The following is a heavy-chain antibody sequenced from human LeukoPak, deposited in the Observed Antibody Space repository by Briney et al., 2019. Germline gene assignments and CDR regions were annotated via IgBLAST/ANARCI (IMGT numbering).Heavy chain of an antibody. V-gene: IGHV4-61*02. CDR2: IYTSGST. CDR1: GGSISSSSYY. D-gene: IGHD6-6*01. J-gene: IGHJ6*03. CDR3: ARVSIAARQVNSYMDV. Sequence: SETLSLTCTVSGGSISSSSYYWSWIRQPAGKGLEWIGRIYTSGSTNYNPSLKSRVTISVDTSKNQFSLKLTSVTAADTAVYYCARVSIAARQVNSYMDVWGKGTTVTASS.